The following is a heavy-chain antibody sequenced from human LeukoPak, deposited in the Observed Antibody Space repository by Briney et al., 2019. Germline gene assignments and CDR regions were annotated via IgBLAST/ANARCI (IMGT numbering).Heavy chain of an antibody. CDR3: ARVQEAGTFDY. V-gene: IGHV1-46*01. Sequence: ASVKVSCKASGYTFTSYYMHWLRQAPGQGLEWMGIINPSGGSTSYAQKFQGRVTMTRDTSTSTVYMELSSLRSEDTAVYYCARVQEAGTFDYWGQGTLVTVSS. D-gene: IGHD6-19*01. J-gene: IGHJ4*02. CDR1: GYTFTSYY. CDR2: INPSGGST.